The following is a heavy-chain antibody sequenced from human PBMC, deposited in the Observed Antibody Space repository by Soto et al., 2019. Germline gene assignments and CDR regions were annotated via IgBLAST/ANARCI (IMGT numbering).Heavy chain of an antibody. V-gene: IGHV3-7*05. D-gene: IGHD3-10*01. CDR3: ARMSIGSYSFEL. CDR1: GFALSAYW. J-gene: IGHJ4*02. Sequence: PGVSLRRSCTASGFALSAYWMTWVRQTPGKRLEWVAYIRQDGGEKYYVDSVRGRFTISRDNAKNSLYLQTSSVRADDTAVYYCARMSIGSYSFELWGQGTQVPVSS. CDR2: IRQDGGEK.